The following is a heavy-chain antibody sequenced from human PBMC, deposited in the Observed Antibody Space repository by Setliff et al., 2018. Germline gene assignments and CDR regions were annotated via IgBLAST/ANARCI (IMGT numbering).Heavy chain of an antibody. Sequence: PSETLSLTCTVSGGSISSGYYWGWIRQPAGEGLEWIGRLHTSGTTDYNPSLKGRVTISADTSTNHFSLKLTSVTAADTAVYYCARDNTIVGATDYWGQGALVTVSS. D-gene: IGHD1-26*01. V-gene: IGHV4-61*02. J-gene: IGHJ4*02. CDR1: GGSISSGYY. CDR2: LHTSGTT. CDR3: ARDNTIVGATDY.